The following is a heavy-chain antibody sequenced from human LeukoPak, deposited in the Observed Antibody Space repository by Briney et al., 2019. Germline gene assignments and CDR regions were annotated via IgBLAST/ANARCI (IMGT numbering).Heavy chain of an antibody. CDR2: ISSSSDYI. V-gene: IGHV3-21*01. CDR1: GFTFSSYT. D-gene: IGHD6-13*01. J-gene: IGHJ4*02. CDR3: ARAIAAAGTAALYYFDY. Sequence: GGSLRLSCAASGFTFSSYTMNWVRQAPGKGLEWVSSISSSSDYIYYADSVKGRFTISRDNAKNSLYLQMNSLRAEDTAVYYCARAIAAAGTAALYYFDYWGQGTLVTVSS.